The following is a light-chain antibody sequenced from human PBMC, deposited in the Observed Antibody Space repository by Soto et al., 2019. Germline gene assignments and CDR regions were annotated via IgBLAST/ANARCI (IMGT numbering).Light chain of an antibody. CDR3: QQYGTPSWT. V-gene: IGKV3-20*01. Sequence: IVFKQSPCTLSLSTGERASLSCRASQSVSISYLAWYQQKPGQAPRLLIYGTSSRATGVPDRFSGSGSGTDFTLTISRLKPDDFAVYYCQQYGTPSWTFGQGTKVDIK. J-gene: IGKJ1*01. CDR2: GTS. CDR1: QSVSISY.